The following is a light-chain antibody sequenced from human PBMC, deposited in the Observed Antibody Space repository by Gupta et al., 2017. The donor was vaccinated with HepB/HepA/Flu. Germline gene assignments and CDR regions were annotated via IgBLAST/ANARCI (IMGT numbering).Light chain of an antibody. CDR3: GTWDSSLSAVV. Sequence: QSVLTPPPSVSAAPGQKVTIPCSGSSANIGNNHVSWYQHLPGAAPKVLIYENNKRPSGIPDRFSASKSGTAGTLGITGLQTGDEADYYCGTWDSSLSAVVFGGGTKVTVL. CDR1: SANIGNNH. J-gene: IGLJ2*01. V-gene: IGLV1-51*02. CDR2: ENN.